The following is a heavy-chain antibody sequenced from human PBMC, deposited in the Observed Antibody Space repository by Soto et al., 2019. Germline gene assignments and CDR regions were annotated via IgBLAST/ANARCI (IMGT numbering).Heavy chain of an antibody. CDR1: VYTFTNFG. D-gene: IGHD3-16*01. CDR2: ISSYNGNT. V-gene: IGHV1-18*01. CDR3: AGGGRPVAY. J-gene: IGHJ4*02. Sequence: QVKLVQSGAEVKKPGASVKVSCKASVYTFTNFGISWVRQAPGQGLEWMGWISSYNGNTNYAQNFQGSVTMTTDTSTSPGNIKLMSLISNETDVHYCAGGGRPVAYWGRGARITVTS.